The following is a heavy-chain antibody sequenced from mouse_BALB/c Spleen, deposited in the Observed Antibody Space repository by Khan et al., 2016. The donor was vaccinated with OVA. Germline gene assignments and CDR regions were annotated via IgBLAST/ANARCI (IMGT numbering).Heavy chain of an antibody. CDR3: AKSLDE. CDR2: INPSSGYT. CDR1: GYTFTSYS. J-gene: IGHJ2*01. V-gene: IGHV1-4*01. Sequence: QVQLKQSGAELVRPGASLKLSCTASGYTFTSYSMHWVQQRPGQGLEWIGYINPSSGYTKYTQKFKGKATLTADKSSSTSYMQLSRLTSEDSAVYYCAKSLDEWGQGTTLTVSS.